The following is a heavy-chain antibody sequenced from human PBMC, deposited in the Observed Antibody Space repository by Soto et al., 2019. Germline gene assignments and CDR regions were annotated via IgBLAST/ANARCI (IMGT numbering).Heavy chain of an antibody. CDR1: GFTFSSYG. CDR2: IWYDGSNK. V-gene: IGHV3-33*01. CDR3: VRPLYDFWSGYPMGPGMGY. D-gene: IGHD3-3*01. Sequence: WGSLRLSCAASGFTFSSYGIHLFRHSPFKWLEWVAVIWYDGSNKYYADSVKGRFTISRDNSKNTLYLQMNSLRAEDTAVYYCVRPLYDFWSGYPMGPGMGYWGQGTLVTVSS. J-gene: IGHJ4*02.